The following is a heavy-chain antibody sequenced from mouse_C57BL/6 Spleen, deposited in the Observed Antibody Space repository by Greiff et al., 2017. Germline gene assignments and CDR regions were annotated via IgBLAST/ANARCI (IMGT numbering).Heavy chain of an antibody. CDR3: ARSLGFYYYGSSYDY. CDR2: IYPSDSET. J-gene: IGHJ2*01. CDR1: GYTFTSYW. V-gene: IGHV1-61*01. Sequence: QVQLQQPGAELVRPGSSVKLSCKASGYTFTSYWMDWVKQRPGQGLEWIGNIYPSDSETHYNQKFKDKATLTVDKSSSTAYMQLSSLTSEDSAVYYCARSLGFYYYGSSYDYWGQGTTLTVSS. D-gene: IGHD1-1*01.